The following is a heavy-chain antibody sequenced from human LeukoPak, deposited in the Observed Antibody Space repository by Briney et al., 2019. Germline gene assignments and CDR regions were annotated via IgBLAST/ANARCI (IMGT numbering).Heavy chain of an antibody. J-gene: IGHJ4*02. V-gene: IGHV3-9*01. CDR3: AKDGSWFGELLSWFDY. CDR2: ISWNSGSI. CDR1: GFTFDDYA. Sequence: PGRSLRLSCAASGFTFDDYAMHWVRQAPGKGLEWVSGISWNSGSIGYADSVEGRFTISRDNAKNSLYLQMNSLRAEDTALYYCAKDGSWFGELLSWFDYWGQGTLVTVSS. D-gene: IGHD3-10*01.